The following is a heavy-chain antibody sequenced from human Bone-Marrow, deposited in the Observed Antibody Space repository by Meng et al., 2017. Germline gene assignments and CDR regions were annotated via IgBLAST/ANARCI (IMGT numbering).Heavy chain of an antibody. CDR3: ARDEDISAAGKRFGDY. D-gene: IGHD6-13*01. V-gene: IGHV1-2*06. Sequence: ASVKVSCKASGYTFPDYWLHWVRRAPGQGLEWMGRINPKSSDTYYGQRYQGRVTMTGDTSIREAYMEVSGLRTDDTAMYYCARDEDISAAGKRFGDYWGQGTLVTVSS. J-gene: IGHJ4*02. CDR1: GYTFPDYW. CDR2: INPKSSDT.